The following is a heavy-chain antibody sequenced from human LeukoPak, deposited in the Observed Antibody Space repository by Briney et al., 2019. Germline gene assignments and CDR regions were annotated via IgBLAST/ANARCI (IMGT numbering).Heavy chain of an antibody. CDR1: GYTFTSYG. D-gene: IGHD3-3*01. J-gene: IGHJ5*02. CDR2: IIPIFGTA. V-gene: IGHV1-18*01. CDR3: AREAFWSGQGNWFDP. Sequence: GASVKVSCKASGYTFTSYGISWVRQAPGQGLEWMGGIIPIFGTANYAQKLQGRVTMTTDTSTSTAYMELRSLRSDDTAVYYCAREAFWSGQGNWFDPWGQGTLVTVSS.